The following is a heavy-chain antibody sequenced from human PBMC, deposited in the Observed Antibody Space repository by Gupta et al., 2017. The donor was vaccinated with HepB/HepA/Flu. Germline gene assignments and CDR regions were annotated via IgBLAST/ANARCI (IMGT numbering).Heavy chain of an antibody. D-gene: IGHD3-10*01. CDR3: ARHIGCLVRGVPRPNFDY. V-gene: IGHV4-39*01. CDR1: GDSITSGTHH. J-gene: IGHJ4*02. Sequence: QLPLQESGPGLVKPSETLSLTCSVSGDSITSGTHHWAWLRQPPGKGLEWIGSIYYRGSTYYNPSLKSRVTMSVDTSNNHFSLKLTSVTAADTAVFYCARHIGCLVRGVPRPNFDYWGQGTLVTVSA. CDR2: IYYRGST.